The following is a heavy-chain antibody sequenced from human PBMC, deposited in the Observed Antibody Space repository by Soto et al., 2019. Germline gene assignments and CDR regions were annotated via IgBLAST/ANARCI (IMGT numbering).Heavy chain of an antibody. D-gene: IGHD2-2*01. CDR3: ARDSNQLLSGAYYYYGMDV. CDR2: ISYDGSNK. J-gene: IGHJ6*02. Sequence: GSLRLSCVASGFTFSSYAMHWVRQAPGKGLEWVAVISYDGSNKYYADSVKGRFTISRDNSKNTLYLQMNSLRAEDTAVYYCARDSNQLLSGAYYYYGMDVWGQGTTVTVSS. V-gene: IGHV3-30-3*01. CDR1: GFTFSSYA.